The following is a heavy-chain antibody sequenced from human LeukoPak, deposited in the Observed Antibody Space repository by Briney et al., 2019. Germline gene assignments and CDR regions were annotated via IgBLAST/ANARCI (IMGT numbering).Heavy chain of an antibody. CDR3: ARDRVSSSWSGY. D-gene: IGHD6-13*01. V-gene: IGHV3-23*01. Sequence: PGGSLRLSCAASGFTFSSYAMSWVRQAPGKGLEWVSAISGSGSSTHYADSVKGRFTISRDNSNNTLYLQMNTLRAEDTAVYYCARDRVSSSWSGYWGQGTLVTVSS. CDR2: ISGSGSST. J-gene: IGHJ4*02. CDR1: GFTFSSYA.